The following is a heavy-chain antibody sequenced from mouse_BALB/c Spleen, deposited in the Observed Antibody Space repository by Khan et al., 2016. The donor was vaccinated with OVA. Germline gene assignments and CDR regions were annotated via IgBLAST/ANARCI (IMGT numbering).Heavy chain of an antibody. CDR2: IWSGGRT. V-gene: IGHV2-2*01. Sequence: QVQLQQSGPGLVQPSQSLSITCTVSDFSLSAYGIHWVRQSPGKGLEWLGVIWSGGRTDYNVPFISRLSITKDNSKSQVFFKMNSLQADDTAIYYCARNSYRYDFTYWGQGTLVTVSA. CDR3: ARNSYRYDFTY. D-gene: IGHD2-12*01. CDR1: DFSLSAYG. J-gene: IGHJ3*01.